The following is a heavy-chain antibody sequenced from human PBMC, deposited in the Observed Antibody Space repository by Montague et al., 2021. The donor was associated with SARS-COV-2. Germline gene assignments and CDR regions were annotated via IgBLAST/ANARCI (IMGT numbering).Heavy chain of an antibody. J-gene: IGHJ4*02. CDR2: VHYTGST. D-gene: IGHD2-2*01. CDR1: GGSIRSYY. CDR3: ARHPLGYCSSTSCHVG. Sequence: SETLSLTCEVSGGSIRSYYWSWIRQSPGKGLEWIGYVHYTGSTKYNPSLKSRVTISVDTSKNQFSLKLSSVTAADTAVYYCARHPLGYCSSTSCHVGWGQGTLVTVSS. V-gene: IGHV4-59*08.